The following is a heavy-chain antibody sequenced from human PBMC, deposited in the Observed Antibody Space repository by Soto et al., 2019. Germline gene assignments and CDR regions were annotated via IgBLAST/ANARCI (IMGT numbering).Heavy chain of an antibody. D-gene: IGHD2-2*01. CDR2: IVVGSGNT. Sequence: SVKVSCKASGFTFTSSAVQWVRQARGQRLEWIGWIVVGSGNTNYAQKFQERVTITRDMSTSTAYMELSSLRSEDTAVYYCAAERAEDIVVVPAAYYYGMDVWGQGTTVTVSS. J-gene: IGHJ6*02. V-gene: IGHV1-58*01. CDR1: GFTFTSSA. CDR3: AAERAEDIVVVPAAYYYGMDV.